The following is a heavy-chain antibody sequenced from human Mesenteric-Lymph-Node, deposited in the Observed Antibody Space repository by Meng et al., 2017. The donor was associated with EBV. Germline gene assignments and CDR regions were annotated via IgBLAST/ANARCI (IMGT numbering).Heavy chain of an antibody. J-gene: IGHJ5*01. CDR2: IYTGGNT. CDR3: AKVVQGFGWFDP. D-gene: IGHD3-16*01. Sequence: EGQLGGFGGGLIQPGGSLRLSCAASGFTVSSNYMSWVRQAPGMGLEWVSLIYTGGNTFYAHSVKGRFTVSRDNSKNTLYLQMNSLRDEDTAFYYCAKVVQGFGWFDPWGQGTLVTGSS. CDR1: GFTVSSNY. V-gene: IGHV3-53*01.